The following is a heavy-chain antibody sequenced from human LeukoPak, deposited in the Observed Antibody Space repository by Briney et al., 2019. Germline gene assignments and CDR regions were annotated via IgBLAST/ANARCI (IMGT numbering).Heavy chain of an antibody. CDR3: ARGRYDIPQYYFDY. D-gene: IGHD3-9*01. J-gene: IGHJ4*02. Sequence: SETLSLTCAVYGGSFSGYYWSWIRQPPGKGLEWIGEINHSGSTNYNPSLKSRVTISVDTSKNQFSLKLSSVTAADTAVYYCARGRYDIPQYYFDYWGQGTLVTVS. V-gene: IGHV4-34*01. CDR2: INHSGST. CDR1: GGSFSGYY.